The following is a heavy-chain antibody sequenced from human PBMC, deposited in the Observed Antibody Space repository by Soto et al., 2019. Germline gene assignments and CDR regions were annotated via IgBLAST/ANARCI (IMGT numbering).Heavy chain of an antibody. CDR2: INPNGGVT. Sequence: VSWKASGCIFPGSYVHWVQKAPGEGLERMGRINPNGGVTNYAQKFEGWVTMTADTSISTAYMELSRLNSDDSAVYYCVRSFDI. V-gene: IGHV1-2*04. J-gene: IGHJ3*02. CDR1: GCIFPGSY. CDR3: VRSFDI.